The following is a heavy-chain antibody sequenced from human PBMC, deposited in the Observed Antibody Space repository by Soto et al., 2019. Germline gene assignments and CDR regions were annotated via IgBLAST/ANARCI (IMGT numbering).Heavy chain of an antibody. CDR2: ISGSGGST. D-gene: IGHD1-26*01. CDR1: GFTFSSYA. V-gene: IGHV3-23*01. CDR3: VKGIVGASTYYYYGMDV. Sequence: EVQLLESGGGLVQPGGSLRLSCAASGFTFSSYAMSWVRQAPGKGLEWVSAISGSGGSTYYADSVKGRFTISRDNSKNTLYLQMNSLRAEDTAVYYCVKGIVGASTYYYYGMDVWGQGTTVTVSS. J-gene: IGHJ6*02.